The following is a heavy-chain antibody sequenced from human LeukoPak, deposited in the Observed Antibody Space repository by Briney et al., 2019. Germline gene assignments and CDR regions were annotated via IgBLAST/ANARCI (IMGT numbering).Heavy chain of an antibody. D-gene: IGHD2-15*01. V-gene: IGHV4-59*01. CDR3: ARMVDRDFDY. J-gene: IGHJ4*02. Sequence: SETLSLTCTVSGGSISSYYWSWIRQPPGKGLEWIGYIYYSGSTNYNPSLKSRVTISVDTSKNQFSLKLSSVTAADTAAYYCARMVDRDFDYWGQGTLVTVSS. CDR1: GGSISSYY. CDR2: IYYSGST.